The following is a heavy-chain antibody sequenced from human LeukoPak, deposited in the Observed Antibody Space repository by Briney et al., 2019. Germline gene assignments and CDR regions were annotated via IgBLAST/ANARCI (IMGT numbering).Heavy chain of an antibody. Sequence: PSETLSLTCTVSGGSISSYYWSWIRQPPGKGLEWIGYIYYSGSTNYNPSLKSRVTISVDTSKNQFSLKLSSVTAADTAVYYCAIRDGRYWGQGTLVTVSS. J-gene: IGHJ4*02. V-gene: IGHV4-59*01. CDR1: GGSISSYY. D-gene: IGHD2-8*01. CDR3: AIRDGRY. CDR2: IYYSGST.